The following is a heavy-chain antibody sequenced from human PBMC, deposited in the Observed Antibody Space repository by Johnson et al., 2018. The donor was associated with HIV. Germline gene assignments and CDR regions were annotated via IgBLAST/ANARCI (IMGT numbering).Heavy chain of an antibody. J-gene: IGHJ3*02. D-gene: IGHD3-22*01. CDR3: AREHYYDRFNRGAFDI. CDR2: LSWNGGGP. V-gene: IGHV3-20*04. CDR1: GFNFDDHS. Sequence: VQLMESGGGLVQPGGSLRLSCADSGFNFDDHSMSWVRQAPGKGLEWVSGLSWNGGGPGYADSVRGRFTISRDNAKNSLYLQMNSLRAEDTALYYCAREHYYDRFNRGAFDIWGQGTMVTVSS.